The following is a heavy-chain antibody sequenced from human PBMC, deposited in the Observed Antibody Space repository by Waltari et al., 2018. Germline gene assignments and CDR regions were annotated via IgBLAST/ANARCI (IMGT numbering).Heavy chain of an antibody. D-gene: IGHD5-18*01. CDR1: GFTFSRYG. CDR3: ARGAAYSRFDY. CDR2: ISGSGGNT. V-gene: IGHV3-23*04. J-gene: IGHJ4*02. Sequence: EVQLVESGGGLVQHGGSLRLSCAASGFTFSRYGMNWFRQAAGKGLEWVSGISGSGGNTYYADSVKGRFTISRDNSKSTLSLQMNSVRADDTAVYYCARGAAYSRFDYWGQGTLVIVSS.